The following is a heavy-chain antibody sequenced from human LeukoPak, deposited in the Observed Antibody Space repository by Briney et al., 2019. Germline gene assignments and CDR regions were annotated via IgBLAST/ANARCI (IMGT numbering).Heavy chain of an antibody. D-gene: IGHD2-2*01. CDR3: ARDTPGEESH. CDR1: GFTFSAYW. J-gene: IGHJ4*02. V-gene: IGHV3-7*01. Sequence: GGSLRLSCSASGFTFSAYWMSWVRQAPGKGLEWVANIKQDGSEKYYVDSVKGRFTISRDNAKSSLYLQMNSLRGEDTAVYYCARDTPGEESHWGQGTLVTVSS. CDR2: IKQDGSEK.